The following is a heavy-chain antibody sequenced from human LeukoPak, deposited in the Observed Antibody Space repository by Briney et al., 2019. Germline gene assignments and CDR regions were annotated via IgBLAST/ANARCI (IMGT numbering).Heavy chain of an antibody. Sequence: SETLSLTCTVSGGSISSGGYYWSWIRQHPGKGLEWIGYIYYSGSTYYNPSLKSRVTISVDTSKNQFSLKLSSVTAADTAVYYCARDAGIAAYWFDPWGQGTLVTVSS. CDR3: ARDAGIAAYWFDP. CDR1: GGSISSGGYY. CDR2: IYYSGST. J-gene: IGHJ5*02. D-gene: IGHD6-13*01. V-gene: IGHV4-31*03.